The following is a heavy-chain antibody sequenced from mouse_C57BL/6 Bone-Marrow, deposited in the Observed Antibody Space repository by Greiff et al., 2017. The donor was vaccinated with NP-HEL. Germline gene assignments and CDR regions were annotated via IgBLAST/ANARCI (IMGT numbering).Heavy chain of an antibody. CDR3: ARYDGDYWYFDV. V-gene: IGHV14-2*01. J-gene: IGHJ1*03. CDR2: IDPEDGDT. Sequence: VQLQQSGAELVKPGASVKLSCTASGFNIKDYYMHWVKQRTEQGLEWIGMIDPEDGDTKYAPKFQGKATITADTSSNTAYLQLSSLRSEDTAVYDCARYDGDYWYFDVWGTGTTVTVSS. CDR1: GFNIKDYY. D-gene: IGHD2-13*01.